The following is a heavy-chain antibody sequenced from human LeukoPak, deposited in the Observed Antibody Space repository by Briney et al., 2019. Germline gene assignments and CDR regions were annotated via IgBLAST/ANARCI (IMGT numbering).Heavy chain of an antibody. CDR3: ARGAYPSGYYMDV. V-gene: IGHV4-59*01. J-gene: IGHJ6*03. CDR2: IYYSGST. CDR1: GGSISSYY. Sequence: PSETLSLTCTVSGGSISSYYWRWIRQPPGKGLEWIGYIYYSGSTNYNPPLKSRVTISVDTSNHQFSLKLSSVTAAHTAVYYCARGAYPSGYYMDVWGKGTTVTVSS.